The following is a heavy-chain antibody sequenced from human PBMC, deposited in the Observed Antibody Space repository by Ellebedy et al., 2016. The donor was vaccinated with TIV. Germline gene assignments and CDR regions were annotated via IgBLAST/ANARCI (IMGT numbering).Heavy chain of an antibody. J-gene: IGHJ4*02. V-gene: IGHV3-13*01. CDR3: ARASAGLDY. CDR1: GFTFSSHD. Sequence: GESLKISCAASGFTFSSHDMHWVRQGTGKGLEWVSAIGSAGDTSYSGSVKDRFTISRENGKNSVYLQMNSLRAEDTAVYYCARASAGLDYWGQGTLVTVSS. D-gene: IGHD6-13*01. CDR2: IGSAGDT.